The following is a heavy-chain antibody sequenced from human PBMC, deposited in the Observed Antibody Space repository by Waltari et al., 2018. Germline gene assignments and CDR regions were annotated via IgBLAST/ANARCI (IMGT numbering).Heavy chain of an antibody. CDR3: AGALAGEDIVATTITSYYYMDV. Sequence: EVQLVESGGGLVKPGGSLRLSCAASGFTFSSYSLNWVRQAPGKALEWVSSISSSSSYIYYADSVKGRFTISRDKARNSLYLQTNRLRAEDTAVYYCAGALAGEDIVATTITSYYYMDVWGKGTTVTISS. D-gene: IGHD5-12*01. CDR2: ISSSSSYI. CDR1: GFTFSSYS. J-gene: IGHJ6*03. V-gene: IGHV3-21*01.